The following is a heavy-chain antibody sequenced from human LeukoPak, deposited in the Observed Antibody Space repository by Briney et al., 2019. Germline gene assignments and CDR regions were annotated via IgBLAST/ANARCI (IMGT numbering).Heavy chain of an antibody. Sequence: GGSLRLSCAASGFTFSSYSMNWVRQAPGKGLEWVSSISSSSSYIYYADSVKGRFTISRDNAKNSLYLQMNSLRAEDTAVYYCARANWYYYDSSGQFDYWGQGTLVTVSS. CDR2: ISSSSSYI. CDR1: GFTFSSYS. D-gene: IGHD3-22*01. V-gene: IGHV3-21*01. CDR3: ARANWYYYDSSGQFDY. J-gene: IGHJ4*02.